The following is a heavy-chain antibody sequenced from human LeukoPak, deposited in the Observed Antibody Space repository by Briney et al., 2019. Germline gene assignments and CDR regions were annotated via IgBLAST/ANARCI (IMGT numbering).Heavy chain of an antibody. Sequence: GGSLRLSCAASGFTYSDYYMTWIRQAPGKGLEWVSYITSSGYYTNYGDSVKGRFTMSRDNAKKSLYLQMDSLRAEDTAVYYCARGLFASGNYFNFFDYWAQGTLVTVSS. J-gene: IGHJ4*02. CDR2: ITSSGYYT. CDR3: ARGLFASGNYFNFFDY. V-gene: IGHV3-11*05. CDR1: GFTYSDYY. D-gene: IGHD3-10*01.